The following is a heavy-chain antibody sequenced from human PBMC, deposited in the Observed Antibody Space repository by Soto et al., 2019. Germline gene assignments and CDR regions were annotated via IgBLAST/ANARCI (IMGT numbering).Heavy chain of an antibody. V-gene: IGHV5-51*01. CDR2: IYPGDSDT. CDR3: ARQDDSSGYRDPLDAFDI. CDR1: GYSFTSYW. Sequence: HGESLKISCKGSGYSFTSYWIGWVRQMPGKGLEWMGIIYPGDSDTRYSPSFQGQVTISADKSISTAYLQWSSLKASDTAMYYCARQDDSSGYRDPLDAFDIWGQGTMVTVSS. J-gene: IGHJ3*02. D-gene: IGHD3-22*01.